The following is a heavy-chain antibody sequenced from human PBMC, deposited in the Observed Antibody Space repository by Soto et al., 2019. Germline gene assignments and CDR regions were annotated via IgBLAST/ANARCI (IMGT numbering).Heavy chain of an antibody. CDR2: ISSSSSYI. D-gene: IGHD3-22*01. CDR1: GFTFSSYS. V-gene: IGHV3-21*01. J-gene: IGHJ4*02. Sequence: GGSLRLSCAASGFTFSSYSMNWVRQAPGKGLEWVSSISSSSSYIYYADSVKGRFTISRDNAKNSLYLQMNSLRAEDTAVYYCACMYYYDSSEPSGYYFDYWGQGTLVTVSS. CDR3: ACMYYYDSSEPSGYYFDY.